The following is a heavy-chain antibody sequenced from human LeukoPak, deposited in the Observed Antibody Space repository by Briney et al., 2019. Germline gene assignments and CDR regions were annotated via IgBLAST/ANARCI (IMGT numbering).Heavy chain of an antibody. V-gene: IGHV3-53*01. Sequence: GGSLRLSCAGSGFTVSSNYMSWVRQAPGKGLEWVSVIYSGGSTYYADSVKGRFTIYRDNSKNTLYLQMNSLRAEDTAVYYCARDRLGEQWPTPSGWDVWGQGTTVTVSS. CDR1: GFTVSSNY. J-gene: IGHJ6*02. D-gene: IGHD6-19*01. CDR3: ARDRLGEQWPTPSGWDV. CDR2: IYSGGST.